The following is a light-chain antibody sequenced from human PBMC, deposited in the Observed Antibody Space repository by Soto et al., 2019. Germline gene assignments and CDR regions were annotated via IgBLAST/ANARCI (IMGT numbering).Light chain of an antibody. J-gene: IGLJ1*01. Sequence: QSALTQPASVSGSPGQSITISCTRTSSDVGGYNYVSWYQQHPGKVPKLMIYEVSNRPSGVVNRFSGSKSGNTASLTISGLQAEDEADYYCSSFTSSSTQVFGTGTKLTVL. CDR2: EVS. CDR1: SSDVGGYNY. CDR3: SSFTSSSTQV. V-gene: IGLV2-14*01.